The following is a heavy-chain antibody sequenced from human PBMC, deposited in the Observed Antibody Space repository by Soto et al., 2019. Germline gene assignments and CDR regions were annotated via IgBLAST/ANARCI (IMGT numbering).Heavy chain of an antibody. CDR1: GGSISSSNW. J-gene: IGHJ6*02. CDR3: AGDRAAVAAADYYGIDA. CDR2: IYHSGST. D-gene: IGHD6-19*01. V-gene: IGHV4-4*02. Sequence: PSEPLSLTCAVSGGSISSSNWWSWVRQPPGKGLEWIGEIYHSGSTNYNPSLKSRVTISVDKSKNQFSLKLSSVTAADTAAYYFAGDRAAVAAADYYGIDALGQGTTVPVSS.